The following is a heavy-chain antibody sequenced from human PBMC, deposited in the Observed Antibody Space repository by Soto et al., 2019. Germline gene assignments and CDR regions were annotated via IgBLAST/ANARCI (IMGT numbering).Heavy chain of an antibody. V-gene: IGHV4-59*01. Sequence: SETLSLTCSVSGGSITSYHWSWIRQPPGKGLEWIGCIDDSGSTNYNPSLNSRVIISVDTSKNQFSLKLRSVTAADTAVYYCARGPIKTTFGGDLVNPYFDYWGQGTLVTVSS. D-gene: IGHD3-16*02. CDR3: ARGPIKTTFGGDLVNPYFDY. CDR1: GGSITSYH. J-gene: IGHJ4*02. CDR2: IDDSGST.